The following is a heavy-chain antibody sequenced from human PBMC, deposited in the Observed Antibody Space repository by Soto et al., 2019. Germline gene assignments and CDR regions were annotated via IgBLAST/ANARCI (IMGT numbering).Heavy chain of an antibody. V-gene: IGHV2-5*02. CDR3: AHRVLRTVFGLVTTTAIYFDF. D-gene: IGHD3-3*01. Sequence: GPTQVKPRQTLTLTCTFSGFSLTTSGVGVGWIRQSPGKAPEWLALSYWDDDKRYSPSLKSRLTITKDTSKNQVVLTMADLDPADTATYYCAHRVLRTVFGLVTTTAIYFDFCGQGTPVAVSS. J-gene: IGHJ4*02. CDR1: GFSLTTSGVG. CDR2: SYWDDDK.